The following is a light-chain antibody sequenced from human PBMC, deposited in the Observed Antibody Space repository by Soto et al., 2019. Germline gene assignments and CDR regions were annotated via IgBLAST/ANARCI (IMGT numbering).Light chain of an antibody. J-gene: IGLJ1*01. CDR1: SSDVGAYNF. CDR2: NGY. V-gene: IGLV2-23*01. Sequence: QSVLTQPASVSGSPGQSITISCTGTSSDVGAYNFVSWHQQHPGKAPKLMIYNGYDRPSGISYRFSGSKSGNTASLTISGLQAEDEADYYCCAYAGSSSYVFGTGTKVTVL. CDR3: CAYAGSSSYV.